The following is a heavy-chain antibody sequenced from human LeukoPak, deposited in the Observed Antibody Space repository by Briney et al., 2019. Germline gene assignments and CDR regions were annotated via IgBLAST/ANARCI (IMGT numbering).Heavy chain of an antibody. CDR2: INHSGST. V-gene: IGHV4-34*01. J-gene: IGHJ6*02. D-gene: IGHD3-3*02. CDR1: GGSFSGYY. Sequence: SETLSLTCAVYGGSFSGYYWSWIRQPPGKGLEWIGEINHSGSTNYNPSLKNRVTISVDTSKNQFSLKLSSVTAADTAVYYCARDPYRVIFKYGMDVWGQGTTVTVSS. CDR3: ARDPYRVIFKYGMDV.